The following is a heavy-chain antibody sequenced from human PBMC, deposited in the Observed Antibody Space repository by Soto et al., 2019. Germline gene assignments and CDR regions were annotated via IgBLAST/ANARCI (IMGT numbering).Heavy chain of an antibody. CDR1: GYSFATYG. CDR3: ATEPIYYNDGSGYYPLGH. D-gene: IGHD3-22*01. J-gene: IGHJ4*02. Sequence: GASVKVSCKASGYSFATYGFGWVRQAPGQGLECVGWISAHNGDTHYSQKFQGRVTLTTDTSTNTGCMELRSLTSDDTAVYFCATEPIYYNDGSGYYPLGHWGQGTLVTASS. V-gene: IGHV1-18*04. CDR2: ISAHNGDT.